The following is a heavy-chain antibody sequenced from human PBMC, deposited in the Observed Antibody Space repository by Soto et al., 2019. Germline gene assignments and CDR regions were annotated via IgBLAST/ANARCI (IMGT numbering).Heavy chain of an antibody. CDR3: AKDVGNSWSYYFDF. Sequence: QVQLVESGGGVVQPGTSLRLSCATSGFTFSSYGMYWVRQAPGKGLEWVAVMWYEGANEYYADSVKGRFTISRDNSKNTLYLQMNSLRAEDTAIYYCAKDVGNSWSYYFDFWGQGTLVTVSS. D-gene: IGHD6-13*01. J-gene: IGHJ4*02. CDR2: MWYEGANE. V-gene: IGHV3-33*06. CDR1: GFTFSSYG.